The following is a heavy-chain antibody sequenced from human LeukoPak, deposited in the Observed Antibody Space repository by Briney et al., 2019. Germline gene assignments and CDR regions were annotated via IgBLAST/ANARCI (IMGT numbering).Heavy chain of an antibody. J-gene: IGHJ5*02. Sequence: PSETLSLTCTVSGGSISSSSYFWGWIRQPPGKGLEWIGSIYYSGSTYYNPSLKSRVTISVDTSKHQFSLKLSSVTAADTAVYYCARRVSSSSASFDPWGQGTLVTVSS. CDR2: IYYSGST. CDR3: ARRVSSSSASFDP. D-gene: IGHD6-6*01. CDR1: GGSISSSSYF. V-gene: IGHV4-39*01.